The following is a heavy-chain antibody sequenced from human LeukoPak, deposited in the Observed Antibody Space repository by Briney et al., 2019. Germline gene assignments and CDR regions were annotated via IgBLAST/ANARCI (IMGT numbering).Heavy chain of an antibody. Sequence: SGTLSLTCAVSGGSISSSNWWSWVRQPPGKGLEWIGEIYHSGSTDYNPSPKSRVTISVDKSKNQFSLKLSSVTAADTAVYYCARDLGYCSGGSCYRFWFDPWGQGTLVTVSS. J-gene: IGHJ5*02. V-gene: IGHV4-4*02. CDR3: ARDLGYCSGGSCYRFWFDP. CDR2: IYHSGST. D-gene: IGHD2-15*01. CDR1: GGSISSSNW.